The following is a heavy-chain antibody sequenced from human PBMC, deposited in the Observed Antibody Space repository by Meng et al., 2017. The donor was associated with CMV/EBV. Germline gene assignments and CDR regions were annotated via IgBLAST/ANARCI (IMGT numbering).Heavy chain of an antibody. Sequence: SGSSYSWGWIRQPPGKGLEWIGSIYYSGSNYYNPSLKNRVAISVDTSKNQFSLKLSSVTAADTAVYYCARHHPRLRYFDWFPNWFDPWGQGTLVTVSS. CDR3: ARHHPRLRYFDWFPNWFDP. CDR2: IYYSGSN. J-gene: IGHJ5*02. D-gene: IGHD3-9*01. CDR1: SGSSYS. V-gene: IGHV4-39*01.